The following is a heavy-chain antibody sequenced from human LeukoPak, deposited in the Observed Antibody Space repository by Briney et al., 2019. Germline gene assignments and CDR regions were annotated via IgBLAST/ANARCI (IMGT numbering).Heavy chain of an antibody. V-gene: IGHV4-61*02. Sequence: SETLSLTCTVSGGSISSGSYYWSWIRQPAGKGLEWIGRIYTSGSTNYNPSLKSRVTISVDTSKNQFSLKLSSVTAADTAVYYCATSGGLRNAWYAFDIWGQGTMVTVSS. CDR1: GGSISSGSYY. CDR2: IYTSGST. J-gene: IGHJ3*02. D-gene: IGHD5-12*01. CDR3: ATSGGLRNAWYAFDI.